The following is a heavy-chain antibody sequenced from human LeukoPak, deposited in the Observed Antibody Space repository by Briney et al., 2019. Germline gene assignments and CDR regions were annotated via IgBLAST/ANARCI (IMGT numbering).Heavy chain of an antibody. CDR2: ISSSSSYI. CDR1: GFTFSDYY. CDR3: ARRQIAVAGAFDY. J-gene: IGHJ4*02. D-gene: IGHD6-19*01. V-gene: IGHV3-11*06. Sequence: GGSLRLSCAASGFTFSDYYMSWIRQAPGKGLEWVSSISSSSSYIYYADSVKGRFTISRDNAKNSLYLQMNSLRAEDTAIYYCARRQIAVAGAFDYWGQGTLVTVSS.